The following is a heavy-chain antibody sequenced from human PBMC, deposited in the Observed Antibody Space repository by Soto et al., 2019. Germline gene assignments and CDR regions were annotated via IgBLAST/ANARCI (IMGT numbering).Heavy chain of an antibody. CDR3: ARHVPDSSGYYY. CDR2: IDPSDSYT. J-gene: IGHJ4*02. CDR1: GYSFTRYW. V-gene: IGHV5-10-1*03. Sequence: EVQLVQSGAEVKKPGESLRISCKGSGYSFTRYWISWVRQMPGKGLEWMGRIDPSDSYTNYSPSFQGHVTISADKSISSAYLQWSSLKASDTAMYYCARHVPDSSGYYYWGQGTLVTVSS. D-gene: IGHD3-22*01.